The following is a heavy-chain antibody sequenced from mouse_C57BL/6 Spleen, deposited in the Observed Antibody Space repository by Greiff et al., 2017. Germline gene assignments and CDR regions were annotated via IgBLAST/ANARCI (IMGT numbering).Heavy chain of an antibody. V-gene: IGHV5-17*01. CDR1: GFTFSDYG. D-gene: IGHD1-1*01. CDR2: ISSGSSTI. CDR3: ARSSPYYAMDY. J-gene: IGHJ4*01. Sequence: EVKVVESGGGLVKPGGSLKLSCAASGFTFSDYGMHWVRQAPEKGLEWVAYISSGSSTIYYADTVKGRFTISRGNAKNTLFLQMTSLRSEDTAMYYCARSSPYYAMDYWGQGTSGTVSS.